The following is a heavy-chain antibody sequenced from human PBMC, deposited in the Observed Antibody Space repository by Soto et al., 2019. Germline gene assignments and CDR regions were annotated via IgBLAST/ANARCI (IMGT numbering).Heavy chain of an antibody. CDR1: GFTFSSYG. D-gene: IGHD5-12*01. CDR2: ISYDGSNK. Sequence: GESLRLSCAASGFTFSSYGMHWVRQSPGKGLEWVAVISYDGSNKYYADSVKGRFTISRDNSKNTLYLQMNSLRAEDTAVYYCSKDDREGSGSYCAQGTL. V-gene: IGHV3-30*18. J-gene: IGHJ4*02. CDR3: SKDDREGSGSY.